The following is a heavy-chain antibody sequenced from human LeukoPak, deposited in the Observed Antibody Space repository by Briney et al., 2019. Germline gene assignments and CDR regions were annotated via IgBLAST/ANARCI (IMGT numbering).Heavy chain of an antibody. CDR1: GGSISSGGYY. CDR2: IYHSGST. V-gene: IGHV4-30-2*01. Sequence: SETLSLTCTVSGGSISSGGYYWSWIRQHPGKGLEWIGYIYHSGSTYYNPSLKSRATISVDRSKNQFSLKLSSVTAADTAVYYCAAQKYCSSTSCYGMDVWGQGTTVTVSS. CDR3: AAQKYCSSTSCYGMDV. D-gene: IGHD2-2*01. J-gene: IGHJ6*02.